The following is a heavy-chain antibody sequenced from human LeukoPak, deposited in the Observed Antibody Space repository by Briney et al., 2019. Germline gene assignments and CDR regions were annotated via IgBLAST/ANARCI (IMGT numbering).Heavy chain of an antibody. D-gene: IGHD3-10*01. Sequence: PSETLSLTCAVYGGSFSGYYWSWIRQPPGKGLEWIGEINHSGSTNYNPSLKSRVTISVDTSKNQFSLKLSSVTAADTAVYYCARVGSRFGANWFDPWGQGTLVTVSS. CDR1: GGSFSGYY. CDR2: INHSGST. V-gene: IGHV4-34*01. J-gene: IGHJ5*02. CDR3: ARVGSRFGANWFDP.